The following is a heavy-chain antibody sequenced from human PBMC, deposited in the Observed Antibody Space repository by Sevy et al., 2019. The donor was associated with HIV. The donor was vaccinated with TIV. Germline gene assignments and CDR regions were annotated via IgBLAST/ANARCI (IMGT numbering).Heavy chain of an antibody. D-gene: IGHD2-15*01. CDR3: ARGSEGYCSGGSCYSASTFDY. Sequence: SETLSLTCTVSGGSISSGDYYWSWIRQPPGKGLEWIGYIYYSGSTYYNPSLKSRVTISVDTSKNQFSLKLSSVTAADTAVYYCARGSEGYCSGGSCYSASTFDYWGQGTLVTVSS. CDR2: IYYSGST. CDR1: GGSISSGDYY. V-gene: IGHV4-30-4*01. J-gene: IGHJ4*02.